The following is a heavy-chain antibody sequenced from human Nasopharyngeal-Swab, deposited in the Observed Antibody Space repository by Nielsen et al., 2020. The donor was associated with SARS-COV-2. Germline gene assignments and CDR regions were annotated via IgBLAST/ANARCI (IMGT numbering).Heavy chain of an antibody. Sequence: LRLSCTVSGGSISSGGYYWSWIRQHPGKGLEWIGYIYYSGSTYYNPSLKSRVTISVDTSKNQFSLKLSSVTAADTAVYYCARVAVLALAEYFQHWGQGTLVTVSS. CDR2: IYYSGST. CDR1: GGSISSGGYY. CDR3: ARVAVLALAEYFQH. V-gene: IGHV4-31*03. J-gene: IGHJ1*01. D-gene: IGHD4/OR15-4a*01.